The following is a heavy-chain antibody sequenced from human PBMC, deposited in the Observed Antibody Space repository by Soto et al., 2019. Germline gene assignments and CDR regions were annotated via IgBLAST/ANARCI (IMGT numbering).Heavy chain of an antibody. D-gene: IGHD3-22*01. CDR3: ARDFISYYYDSSGSKDY. CDR1: GYTFTNYY. CDR2: INPNSGGT. Sequence: ASVKVSCKASGYTFTNYYMHWVRQAPGQGLEWMGWINPNSGGTNYAQKFQGRVTMTRDTSISTAYMELSRLRSDDTAVYYCARDFISYYYDSSGSKDYWGQGTLVTVSS. V-gene: IGHV1-2*02. J-gene: IGHJ4*02.